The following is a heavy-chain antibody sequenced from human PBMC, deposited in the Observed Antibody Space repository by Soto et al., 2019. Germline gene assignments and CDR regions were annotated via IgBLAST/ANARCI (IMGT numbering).Heavy chain of an antibody. CDR3: ERLFSTVDALNHAIDY. D-gene: IGHD5-12*01. V-gene: IGHV5-51*01. J-gene: IGHJ4*02. Sequence: GESLKISCKGSGYSFTSYWIGWVRQMPGKGLEWMGIIYPGDSDTRYSPSFQGQVTISADKSISTAYLQWSSLKASDTAMYYCERLFSTVDALNHAIDYWAPGTLVTVSS. CDR1: GYSFTSYW. CDR2: IYPGDSDT.